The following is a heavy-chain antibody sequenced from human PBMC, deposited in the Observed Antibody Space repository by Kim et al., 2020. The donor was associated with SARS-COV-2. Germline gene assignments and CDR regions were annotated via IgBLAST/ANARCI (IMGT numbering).Heavy chain of an antibody. CDR1: GFTFSSYS. D-gene: IGHD3-22*01. V-gene: IGHV3-21*01. J-gene: IGHJ6*02. CDR2: ISSSSSYI. CDR3: ARPYYYDSSGYYPMNYYYYGMDV. Sequence: GGSLRLSCAASGFTFSSYSMNWVRQAPGKGLEWVSSISSSSSYIYYADSVKGRFTISRDNAKNSLYLQMNSLRAEDTAVYYCARPYYYDSSGYYPMNYYYYGMDVWGQGTTVTVSS.